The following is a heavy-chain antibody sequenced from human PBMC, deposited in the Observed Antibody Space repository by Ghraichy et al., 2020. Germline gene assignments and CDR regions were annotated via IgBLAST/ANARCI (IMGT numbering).Heavy chain of an antibody. J-gene: IGHJ6*02. CDR1: GYTFTGYY. Sequence: ASVKVSCKASGYTFTGYYMHWGRQVPGQGLEWMGWINPNSGGTNYAQKFQGRVTMTRDTYISTAYMELSRLRSDDTAVYYCAREKVTASTYYGMNVWGQGTTVTVSS. V-gene: IGHV1-2*02. CDR3: AREKVTASTYYGMNV. D-gene: IGHD2-21*02. CDR2: INPNSGGT.